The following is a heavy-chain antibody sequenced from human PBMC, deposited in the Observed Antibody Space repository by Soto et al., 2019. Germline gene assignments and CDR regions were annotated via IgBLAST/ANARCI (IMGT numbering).Heavy chain of an antibody. V-gene: IGHV1-3*01. D-gene: IGHD3-10*01. Sequence: ASVKVSCKASGYTFTSYAMHWVRQAPGQRLEWMGWINAGNGNTKYSQKFQGRVTITRGTSASTAYMELSSLRSEDTAVYYCARAYYGSNGMDVWGQGTTVTVSS. CDR2: INAGNGNT. CDR1: GYTFTSYA. CDR3: ARAYYGSNGMDV. J-gene: IGHJ6*02.